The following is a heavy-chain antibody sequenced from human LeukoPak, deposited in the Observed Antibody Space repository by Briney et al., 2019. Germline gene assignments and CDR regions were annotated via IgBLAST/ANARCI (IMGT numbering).Heavy chain of an antibody. CDR2: IQYDGSNK. CDR3: AKDSGIAVAGRGLDY. V-gene: IGHV3-30*02. J-gene: IGHJ4*02. CDR1: GFTFSSYG. Sequence: GGSLRLSCAASGFTFSSYGMHWVRQAPGKGLEWVAFIQYDGSNKYYADSVKGRFTISRDNSKNTLYLQMNSLRAEDTAVYYCAKDSGIAVAGRGLDYWGQGTLVTVSS. D-gene: IGHD6-19*01.